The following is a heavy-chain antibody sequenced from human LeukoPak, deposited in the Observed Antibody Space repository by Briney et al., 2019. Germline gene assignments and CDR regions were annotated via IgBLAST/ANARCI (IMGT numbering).Heavy chain of an antibody. CDR3: ALAPSIAGGYFDY. J-gene: IGHJ4*02. CDR2: IYYSGST. V-gene: IGHV4-59*01. CDR1: GGSITNYY. D-gene: IGHD6-13*01. Sequence: SGTLSLTCTVSGGSITNYYWSWIRQPPGKGLEWVGYIYYSGSTNYKPSLKSRLTISVDTSKNHFSLQLSSVTAADTAVYYCALAPSIAGGYFDYWGQGTLVTVSS.